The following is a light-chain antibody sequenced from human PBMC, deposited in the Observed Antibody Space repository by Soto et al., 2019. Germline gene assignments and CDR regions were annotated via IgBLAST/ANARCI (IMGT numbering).Light chain of an antibody. CDR1: SSNIGANYG. CDR3: QSYDSVLASVV. Sequence: QAVVTQPSSVSGAPGQRITFSCTGSSSNIGANYGVHWYQQFPGTAPKLLISNNNNRPSGVPDRFSGSKSGTSASLVITGLQAEDEAEYYCQSYDSVLASVVFGGGTKLTVL. V-gene: IGLV1-40*01. J-gene: IGLJ2*01. CDR2: NNN.